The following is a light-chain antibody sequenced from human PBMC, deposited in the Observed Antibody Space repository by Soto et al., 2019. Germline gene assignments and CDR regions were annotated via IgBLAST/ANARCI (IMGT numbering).Light chain of an antibody. CDR1: QIISTY. V-gene: IGKV1-39*01. CDR2: RAS. Sequence: DIQMTQSPSSLSASVGDRVTISCRASQIISTYLNWYQQKPGTAPRLLIYRASSVKSGVPPRFSGSGSGRDFTLTISSLRPEEIATYFCQQSYSSPPWTFGQGTKVEVK. J-gene: IGKJ1*01. CDR3: QQSYSSPPWT.